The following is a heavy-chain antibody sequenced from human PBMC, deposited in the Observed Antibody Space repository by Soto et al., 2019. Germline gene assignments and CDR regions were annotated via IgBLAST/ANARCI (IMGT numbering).Heavy chain of an antibody. CDR3: ARDRRPAGTSDAFDI. D-gene: IGHD1-1*01. CDR1: GGSIFSGNW. CDR2: IWHSGTT. J-gene: IGHJ3*02. Sequence: PSETLSLTCAVSGGSIFSGNWWSWVRQSPGKGLEWIGEIWHSGTTYYNPSLMSRVTISIDKSMNQFSLNLYSVTAADTAVYYCARDRRPAGTSDAFDIWGQGTMVTVSS. V-gene: IGHV4-4*02.